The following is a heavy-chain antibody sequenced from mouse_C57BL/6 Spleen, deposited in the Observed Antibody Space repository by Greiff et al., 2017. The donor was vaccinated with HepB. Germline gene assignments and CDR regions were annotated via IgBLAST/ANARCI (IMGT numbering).Heavy chain of an antibody. J-gene: IGHJ2*01. V-gene: IGHV1-80*01. D-gene: IGHD2-3*01. CDR1: GYAFSSYW. CDR2: IYPGDGDT. CDR3: ARMGDGYPLDY. Sequence: VQLPQSGAELVKPGASVKISCKASGYAFSSYWMNWVKQRPGKGLEWIGQIYPGDGDTNYNGKFKGKATLTADKSSSTAYMQLSSLTSEDSAVYFCARMGDGYPLDYGGQGTTLTVSS.